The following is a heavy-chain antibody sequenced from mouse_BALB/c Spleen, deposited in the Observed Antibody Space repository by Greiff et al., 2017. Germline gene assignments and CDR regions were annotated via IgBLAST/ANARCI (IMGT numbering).Heavy chain of an antibody. CDR2: ISSGSSTI. D-gene: IGHD1-1*01. Sequence: DVKLVESGGGLVQPGGSRKLSCAASGFTFSSFGMHWVRQAPEKGLEWVAYISSGSSTIYYADTVKGRFTISRDNPKNTLFLQMTSLRSEDTAMYYCARGGRPVRYFDVWGAGTTVTVSS. CDR3: ARGGRPVRYFDV. J-gene: IGHJ1*01. CDR1: GFTFSSFG. V-gene: IGHV5-17*02.